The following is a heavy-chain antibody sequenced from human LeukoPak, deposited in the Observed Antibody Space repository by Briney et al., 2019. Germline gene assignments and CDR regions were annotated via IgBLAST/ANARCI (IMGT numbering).Heavy chain of an antibody. D-gene: IGHD2/OR15-2a*01. J-gene: IGHJ4*02. Sequence: SGGSLRLSCAASGFTFSNYGMNWVRQAPGKGLEWVSAISGSGGSTYYADSVKGRFTISRDNSKNTLYLQMNNLRAEDTAVYYCAKTSGLFFDYWGQGTLVTVSS. V-gene: IGHV3-23*01. CDR1: GFTFSNYG. CDR2: ISGSGGST. CDR3: AKTSGLFFDY.